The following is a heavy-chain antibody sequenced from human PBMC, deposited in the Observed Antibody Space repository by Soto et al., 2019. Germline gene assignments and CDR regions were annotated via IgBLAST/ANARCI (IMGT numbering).Heavy chain of an antibody. CDR1: GFTFSSYS. D-gene: IGHD6-13*01. CDR2: ISSSSSYI. J-gene: IGHJ4*02. V-gene: IGHV3-21*01. Sequence: GGSLRLSCAASGFTFSSYSMNWVRQAPGKGLEWVSSISSSSSYIYYADSVKGRFTISRDNAKNSLYLQMNSLRAEDTAVYYCARAPTRIAAAGASYWGQGTLVTVSS. CDR3: ARAPTRIAAAGASY.